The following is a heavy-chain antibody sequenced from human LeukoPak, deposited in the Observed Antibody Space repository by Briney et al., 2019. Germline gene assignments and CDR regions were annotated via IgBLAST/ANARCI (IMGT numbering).Heavy chain of an antibody. CDR2: ISIGDST. D-gene: IGHD3-3*01. V-gene: IGHV3-23*01. Sequence: PGGSLRLSCAVSGFTFSSHAMTWVRQAPGKGLEWVSGISIGDSTFYADSVKGRFTISRDNSKNTLYLQMNSLRAEDTAVYYCAKTYYDFWSGYPPFDYWGQGTLVTVSS. J-gene: IGHJ4*02. CDR1: GFTFSSHA. CDR3: AKTYYDFWSGYPPFDY.